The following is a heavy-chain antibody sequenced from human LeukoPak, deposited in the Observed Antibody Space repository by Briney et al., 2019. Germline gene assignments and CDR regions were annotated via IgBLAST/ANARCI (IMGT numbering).Heavy chain of an antibody. CDR3: ARQTKITMIVVVISRFHDAFDI. CDR1: GFIFSSYT. V-gene: IGHV3-48*01. Sequence: GGSLRLSCAASGFIFSSYTMNWVRQAPGKGLEWVSKISSSGSNIYYADSVKGRFTISRDNAKNSLYLQMKSLRVEDTAVYYCARQTKITMIVVVISRFHDAFDIWGQGTMVTVSS. J-gene: IGHJ3*02. CDR2: ISSSGSNI. D-gene: IGHD3-22*01.